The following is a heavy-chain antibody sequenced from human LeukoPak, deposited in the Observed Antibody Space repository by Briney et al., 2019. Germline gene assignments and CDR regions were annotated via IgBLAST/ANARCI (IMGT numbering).Heavy chain of an antibody. CDR3: ARDLDDSSGYYYPSFNSDY. D-gene: IGHD3-22*01. CDR1: GFTFSSYA. V-gene: IGHV3-30-3*01. CDR2: ISYDGSNK. J-gene: IGHJ4*02. Sequence: GGSLRLSCAASGFTFSSYAMHWVRQAPGKGLEWVAVISYDGSNKYYADSVKGRFTISRDNSKNTLYLQMNSLRAEDTAVYYCARDLDDSSGYYYPSFNSDYWGQGTLVTVSS.